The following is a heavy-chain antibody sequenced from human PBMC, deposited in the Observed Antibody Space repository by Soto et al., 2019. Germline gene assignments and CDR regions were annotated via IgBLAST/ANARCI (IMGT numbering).Heavy chain of an antibody. CDR3: ARDLGYCSSTSCYNSPTTPDY. CDR1: GFTFSSYS. D-gene: IGHD2-2*02. J-gene: IGHJ4*02. Sequence: PGGSLRISGAASGFTFSSYSMNWVRQGPGKGLDWVSSISSSSSYIYYADSVKGRFTISRDNAKNSLYLQMNSLRAEDTAVYYCARDLGYCSSTSCYNSPTTPDYWGQGTLVTVSS. V-gene: IGHV3-21*01. CDR2: ISSSSSYI.